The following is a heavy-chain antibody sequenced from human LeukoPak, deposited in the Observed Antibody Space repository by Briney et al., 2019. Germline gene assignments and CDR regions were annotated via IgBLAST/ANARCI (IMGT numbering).Heavy chain of an antibody. V-gene: IGHV4-4*07. Sequence: SETLSLTCSVSGGSISSYYWSWIRQPAGKGREWIGRIYTTGNTDYNPSLKSRVTMSVDTSKNQFSLNLSSATAADTAVYYCARDARGWSGFDYWGQGTPVTVSS. CDR2: IYTTGNT. D-gene: IGHD3-3*01. CDR1: GGSISSYY. J-gene: IGHJ4*02. CDR3: ARDARGWSGFDY.